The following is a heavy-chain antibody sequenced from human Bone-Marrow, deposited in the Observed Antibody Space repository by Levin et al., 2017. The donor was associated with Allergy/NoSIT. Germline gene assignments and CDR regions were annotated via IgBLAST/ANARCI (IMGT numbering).Heavy chain of an antibody. D-gene: IGHD1-26*01. CDR3: VRGKGLAGVADYYNNGLDV. V-gene: IGHV3-21*01. CDR1: GFTFNSYS. J-gene: IGHJ6*02. CDR2: ITSFSSYI. Sequence: AGGSLRLSCAASGFTFNSYSMNWVRQAPGKGLEWVSSITSFSSYIEYADSVKGRFTISRDNAKNSLLLQMTGLRAEDTAVYYCVRGKGLAGVADYYNNGLDVWGQGTTVTVSS.